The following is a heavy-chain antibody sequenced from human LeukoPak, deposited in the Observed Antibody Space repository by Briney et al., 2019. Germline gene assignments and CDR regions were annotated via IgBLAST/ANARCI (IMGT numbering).Heavy chain of an antibody. J-gene: IGHJ4*02. CDR3: ARESGYAVGDY. CDR2: ISGSGHTT. Sequence: GGSLRLSCAASGFTFTSSAMSWVRQAPGRGLEWVSAISGSGHTTYYADSVKGRFTVSRDNSKNTLYRQMNGLGAEDTAVYYCARESGYAVGDYWGQGTLVTVSS. CDR1: GFTFTSSA. D-gene: IGHD5-12*01. V-gene: IGHV3-23*01.